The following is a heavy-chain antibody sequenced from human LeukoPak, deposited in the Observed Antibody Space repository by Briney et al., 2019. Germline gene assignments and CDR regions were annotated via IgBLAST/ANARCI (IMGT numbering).Heavy chain of an antibody. D-gene: IGHD6-13*01. CDR3: AIESRSSSWQDDY. V-gene: IGHV1-69*04. CDR2: IIPILGIA. J-gene: IGHJ4*02. CDR1: GGTFSSYA. Sequence: SVTVSCKASGGTFSSYAISWVRQAPGQGLEWMGRIIPILGIANYAQKFQGRVTITADKSTSTAYMELSSLRSEDTAVYYCAIESRSSSWQDDYWGQGTLVTVSS.